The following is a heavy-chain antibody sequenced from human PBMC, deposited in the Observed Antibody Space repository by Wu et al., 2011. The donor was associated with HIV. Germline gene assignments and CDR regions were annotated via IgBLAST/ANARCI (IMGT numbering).Heavy chain of an antibody. Sequence: VQLVQSGAEVKKPGTAVKVSCKVSGYTFTDYYMHWVRQAPGQGLEYVAWINPSNGDTKYAQKFQDWATLTRYTSINTAYLQLARVTPDDTAIYYCATVAGSAAGEAFDVWGQGTVVTVSS. CDR3: ATVAGSAAGEAFDV. CDR1: GYTFTDYY. V-gene: IGHV1-2*04. J-gene: IGHJ3*01. D-gene: IGHD2-15*01. CDR2: INPSNGDT.